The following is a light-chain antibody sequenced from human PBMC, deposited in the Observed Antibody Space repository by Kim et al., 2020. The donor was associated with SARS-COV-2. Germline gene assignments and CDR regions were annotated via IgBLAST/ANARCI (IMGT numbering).Light chain of an antibody. CDR1: QSVSSY. Sequence: SLSPGERDTLSCRASQSVSSYLAWYQQKPGQALRLLIYDVSSRATGIPARFSGSGSGTDFTLTISSLEPEDFAVYYCQQRSNLITFGQGTRLEIK. V-gene: IGKV3-11*01. J-gene: IGKJ5*01. CDR2: DVS. CDR3: QQRSNLIT.